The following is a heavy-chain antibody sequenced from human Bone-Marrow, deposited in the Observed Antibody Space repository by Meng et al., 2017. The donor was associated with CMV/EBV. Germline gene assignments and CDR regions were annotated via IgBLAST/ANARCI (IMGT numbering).Heavy chain of an antibody. D-gene: IGHD3-3*01. J-gene: IGHJ3*02. CDR2: ISSSSSYI. CDR3: ARTYYDFWGGYSEGAFDN. V-gene: IGHV3-21*01. CDR1: VFTVSSNY. Sequence: GGSLRLSCQGSVFTVSSNYMSWVRQAPGKGLEWVSSISSSSSYIYYADSVKGRFTISRDNAKNSLYLQMNSLRAEDTAVYYCARTYYDFWGGYSEGAFDNWGQGTMVTVSS.